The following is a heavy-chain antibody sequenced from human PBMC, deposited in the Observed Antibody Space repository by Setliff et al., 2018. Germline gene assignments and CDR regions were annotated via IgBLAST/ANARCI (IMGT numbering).Heavy chain of an antibody. D-gene: IGHD4-17*01. Sequence: TLSLTCTVSGCSISSSSYYWGWIRQPPGKGLEWIGSIYYSGSTYYNPSLKSRVTISVDTSKNQFSLKLSSVTAADTAVYYCARDRVTTLENYYYYYGMDVWGQGTTVTVSS. V-gene: IGHV4-39*07. J-gene: IGHJ6*02. CDR2: IYYSGST. CDR1: GCSISSSSYY. CDR3: ARDRVTTLENYYYYYGMDV.